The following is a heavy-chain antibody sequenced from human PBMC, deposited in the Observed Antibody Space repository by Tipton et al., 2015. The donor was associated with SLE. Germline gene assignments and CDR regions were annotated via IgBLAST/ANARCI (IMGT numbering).Heavy chain of an antibody. J-gene: IGHJ3*02. V-gene: IGHV3-53*04. D-gene: IGHD6-19*01. CDR2: IYSGGST. Sequence: SLRLSCAASGFTVSSNYMSWVRQAPGKGLEWVSVIYSGGSTYYADSVKGRFTISRPNSKNTLYLQMNSLRAEDTAVYYCARASSGWYLDIWGQGTMVTVSS. CDR3: ARASSGWYLDI. CDR1: GFTVSSNY.